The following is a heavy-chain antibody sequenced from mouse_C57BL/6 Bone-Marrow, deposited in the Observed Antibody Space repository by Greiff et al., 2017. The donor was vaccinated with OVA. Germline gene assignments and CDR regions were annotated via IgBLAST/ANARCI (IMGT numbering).Heavy chain of an antibody. CDR3: ARSALYSNSWYFDV. V-gene: IGHV1-42*01. Sequence: EVQLQQSGPELVKPGASVKISCKASGYSFTGYYMNWVKQSPEKSLEWIGEINPSTGGTTYNQKFKAKATLTVDKSSSTAYMQLNSLTSEDSAVYYCARSALYSNSWYFDVWGTGTTVTVSS. CDR2: INPSTGGT. J-gene: IGHJ1*03. CDR1: GYSFTGYY. D-gene: IGHD2-5*01.